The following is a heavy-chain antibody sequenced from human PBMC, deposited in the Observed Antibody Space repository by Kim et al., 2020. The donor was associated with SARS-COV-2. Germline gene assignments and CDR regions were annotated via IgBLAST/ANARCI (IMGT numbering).Heavy chain of an antibody. D-gene: IGHD1-26*01. CDR3: ARDRPNSGSYWGAFDI. CDR1: GGSISSYY. Sequence: SETLSLTCTVSGGSISSYYWSWIRQPPGKGLEWIGYIYYSGSTNYNPSLKSRVTISVDTSKNQFSLKLSSVTAADTAVYYCARDRPNSGSYWGAFDIWG. J-gene: IGHJ3*02. CDR2: IYYSGST. V-gene: IGHV4-59*01.